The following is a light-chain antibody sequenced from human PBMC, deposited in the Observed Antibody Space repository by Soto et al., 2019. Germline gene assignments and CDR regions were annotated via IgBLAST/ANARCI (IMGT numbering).Light chain of an antibody. CDR2: DAS. Sequence: EIVLTQSPATLSLSPGARAPLSCRASQTIPSYLAWYQQKPGQTPMLLIYDASNRATGIPARFSGRGSGTDLSLTIASLEPEDFAVYYCQQRSNWPLTFGGGTKV. CDR1: QTIPSY. CDR3: QQRSNWPLT. V-gene: IGKV3-11*01. J-gene: IGKJ4*01.